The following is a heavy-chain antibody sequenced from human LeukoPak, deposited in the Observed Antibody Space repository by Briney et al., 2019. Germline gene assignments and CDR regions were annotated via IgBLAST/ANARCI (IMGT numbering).Heavy chain of an antibody. CDR3: ARYRRYCSSTSCYYRAYYYYMDV. J-gene: IGHJ6*03. Sequence: SETLSLTCTVSGGSISSGSYYWSWIRQPAGKGLEWIGRIYTSGSTNYNPSLKSRVTISVDTSKNQFSLKLSSVTAADTAVYYCARYRRYCSSTSCYYRAYYYYMDVWGKGTTVTVSS. V-gene: IGHV4-61*02. CDR2: IYTSGST. D-gene: IGHD2-2*01. CDR1: GGSISSGSYY.